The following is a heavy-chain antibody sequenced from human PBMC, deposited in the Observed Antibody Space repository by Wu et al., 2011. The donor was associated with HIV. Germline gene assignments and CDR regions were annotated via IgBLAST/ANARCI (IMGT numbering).Heavy chain of an antibody. D-gene: IGHD5-24*01. CDR3: ARGETTTIEPRDAFDI. CDR2: INPNSGGT. Sequence: GQGLEWMGWINPNSGGTNYAQKFQGRVTMTRDTSISTAYMGLSRLRSDDTAVYYCARGETTTIEPRDAFDIWGQGTMVTVSS. V-gene: IGHV1-2*02. J-gene: IGHJ3*02.